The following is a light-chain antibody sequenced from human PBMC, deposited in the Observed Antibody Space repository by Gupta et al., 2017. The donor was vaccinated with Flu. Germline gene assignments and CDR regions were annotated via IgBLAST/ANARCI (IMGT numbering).Light chain of an antibody. CDR3: QQYYSIPRT. Sequence: DIVMTQSPDSLTVSLGERATINCKSSQSVLYSSNNKNYLAWYQQKAGQPPKLLIYWASTRESGVPDRFSGSGSGTDFTLTISSLQAEDVAVYYRQQYYSIPRTFGQGTKVEIK. CDR2: WAS. CDR1: QSVLYSSNNKNY. J-gene: IGKJ1*01. V-gene: IGKV4-1*01.